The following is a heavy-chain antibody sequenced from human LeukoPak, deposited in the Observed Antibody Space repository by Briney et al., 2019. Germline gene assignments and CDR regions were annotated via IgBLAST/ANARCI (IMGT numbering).Heavy chain of an antibody. V-gene: IGHV4-59*02. D-gene: IGHD5-12*01. Sequence: PSETLSLTCTVSGGSVSSYYWSWIRQPPGKGLEWIGFIYYTGTTTYNPSLKSRVTISVDTSMNQFSLNLRSLTAADTAVYYCARESGSSDFDYWGQGILVTVSS. J-gene: IGHJ4*02. CDR3: ARESGSSDFDY. CDR2: IYYTGTT. CDR1: GGSVSSYY.